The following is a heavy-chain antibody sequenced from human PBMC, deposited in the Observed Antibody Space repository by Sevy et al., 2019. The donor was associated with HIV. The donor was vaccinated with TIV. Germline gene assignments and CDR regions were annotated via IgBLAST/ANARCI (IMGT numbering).Heavy chain of an antibody. D-gene: IGHD3-22*01. V-gene: IGHV3-48*01. Sequence: QLGGSLRLSCAASGSTFSSFGMNWVRQAPGKGLEWISYISHSTNTRLYAASVTGRFSISRDNARNSLYLQMNSLRAEDTAVYYCARESYFYDTTTFPENDYWGRGTLVTVSS. CDR2: ISHSTNTR. CDR1: GSTFSSFG. CDR3: ARESYFYDTTTFPENDY. J-gene: IGHJ4*02.